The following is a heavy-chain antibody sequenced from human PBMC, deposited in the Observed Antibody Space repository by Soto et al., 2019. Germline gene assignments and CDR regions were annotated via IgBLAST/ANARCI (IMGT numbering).Heavy chain of an antibody. V-gene: IGHV3-66*01. CDR3: ARDSPGGDGDYYFDY. J-gene: IGHJ4*02. CDR1: GFSVISNY. D-gene: IGHD4-17*01. Sequence: EVQLVESGGGLVQPGGSLRLSCAASGFSVISNYMTWVRQAPGKVLEWVSVIYSGGSTYYADSVKGRFTVSRDNSKNTLFLQMNSLRAEDTAVYYCARDSPGGDGDYYFDYWGQGTLVTVSS. CDR2: IYSGGST.